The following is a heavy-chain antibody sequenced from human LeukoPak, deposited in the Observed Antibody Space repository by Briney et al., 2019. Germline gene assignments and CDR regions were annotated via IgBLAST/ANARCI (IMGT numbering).Heavy chain of an antibody. Sequence: GASVKVSCKASGYTFTSYGISWVRQAPGQGLEWMGWISAYNGNTNYAQKLQGRVTMTTDTSTSTAYMELRSLRSDDTAVYYCARDYRYYYGSGSYYQGYYYYYYMDVWGKGTTVTISS. CDR3: ARDYRYYYGSGSYYQGYYYYYYMDV. V-gene: IGHV1-18*01. J-gene: IGHJ6*03. D-gene: IGHD3-10*01. CDR1: GYTFTSYG. CDR2: ISAYNGNT.